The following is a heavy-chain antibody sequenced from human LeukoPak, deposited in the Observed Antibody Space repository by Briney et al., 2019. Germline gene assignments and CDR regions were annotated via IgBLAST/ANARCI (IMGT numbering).Heavy chain of an antibody. J-gene: IGHJ6*04. V-gene: IGHV4-59*01. CDR1: GGSISSYY. CDR2: IYYSGST. D-gene: IGHD2-2*01. Sequence: SETLSLTCTVSGGSISSYYWSWIRQPPGKGLEWIGYIYYSGSTNYNPSLKSRVTISVDTSKNQFSLKLSSVTAADTAVYYCARGDFCSSSSCYLRPTDVWGKGTTVTVSS. CDR3: ARGDFCSSSSCYLRPTDV.